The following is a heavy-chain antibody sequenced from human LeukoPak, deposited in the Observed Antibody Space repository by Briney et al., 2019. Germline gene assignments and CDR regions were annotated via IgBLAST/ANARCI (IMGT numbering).Heavy chain of an antibody. D-gene: IGHD5-12*01. J-gene: IGHJ4*02. CDR3: ARDSAVGSGYHSYYFDY. V-gene: IGHV1-69*05. CDR2: IIPIFGTA. Sequence: ASVKVSCKASGGTFSSYAISWVRQAPGQGLEWMGGIIPIFGTANYAQKFQDRVTITTDESTSTAYMELSSLRSEDTAVYYCARDSAVGSGYHSYYFDYWGQGTLVTVSS. CDR1: GGTFSSYA.